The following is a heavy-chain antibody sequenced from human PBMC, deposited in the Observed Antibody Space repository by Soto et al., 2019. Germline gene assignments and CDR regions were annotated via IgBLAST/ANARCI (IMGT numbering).Heavy chain of an antibody. V-gene: IGHV1-18*04. D-gene: IGHD2-2*01. CDR1: GYTFTSYG. Sequence: ASVKVSCKASGYTFTSYGMSWVRQAPGQGLEWMGWISNYNGNTNYAQKVQDRVTMTTDTSASTTYMELRSLRSDDTAVYYCARGPRYCSSTTCFSGVTWFDPWGQGTLVPVSS. CDR2: ISNYNGNT. CDR3: ARGPRYCSSTTCFSGVTWFDP. J-gene: IGHJ5*02.